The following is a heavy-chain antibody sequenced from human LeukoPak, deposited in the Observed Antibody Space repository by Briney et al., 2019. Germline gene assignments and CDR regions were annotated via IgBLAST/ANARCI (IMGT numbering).Heavy chain of an antibody. J-gene: IGHJ4*02. CDR1: GFSLSTSAVG. D-gene: IGHD1-1*01. Sequence: SGPTLVNPTQTLTLTCTFSGFSLSTSAVGVGSIRQPPGKALEWLALIYWDDDKRYSPSLKSRLTITKDTSKNQVVLTMTNMDPVDTATYFCAHRPNSGPPGYFDYWGQGTLVTVSS. V-gene: IGHV2-5*02. CDR3: AHRPNSGPPGYFDY. CDR2: IYWDDDK.